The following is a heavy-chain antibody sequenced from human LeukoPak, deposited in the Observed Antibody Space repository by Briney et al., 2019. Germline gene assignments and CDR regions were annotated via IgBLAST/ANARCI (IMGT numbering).Heavy chain of an antibody. CDR3: AREGYCSGGSCYSEIDY. J-gene: IGHJ4*02. V-gene: IGHV4-38-2*02. CDR2: IYHSGST. D-gene: IGHD2-15*01. CDR1: GYSISSGYY. Sequence: PSETLSLTCAVSGYSISSGYYWGWIRQPPGKGLEWIGSIYHSGSTYYNPSLKSRATISVDTSKNQFSLKLSSVTAADTAVYYCAREGYCSGGSCYSEIDYWGQGTLVTVSS.